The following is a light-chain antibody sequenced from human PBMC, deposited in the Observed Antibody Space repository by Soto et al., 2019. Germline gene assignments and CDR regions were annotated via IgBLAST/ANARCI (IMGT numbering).Light chain of an antibody. CDR3: AAWDDSLNGVV. V-gene: IGLV1-44*01. CDR2: NTY. CDR1: SSNIGSGT. J-gene: IGLJ3*02. Sequence: QSVLTQPPSVSGTPGQRVTISCSGSSSNIGSGTVNWYQQLPGTAPIRLIYNTYYRPSGVPDRFSGSKSGTSASLAISGLQSEDEADYYCAAWDDSLNGVVFGGGTKLTVL.